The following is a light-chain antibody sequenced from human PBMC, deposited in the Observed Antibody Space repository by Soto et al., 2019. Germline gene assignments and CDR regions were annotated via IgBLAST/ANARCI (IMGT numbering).Light chain of an antibody. V-gene: IGKV3-20*01. Sequence: EIVLTQSPGTLSLSPGERATLSCRASQSVSSTYFAWYQQKSGQAPRLLIHGTSSRATGIPDRFSGSGSGTYFTLCLSRLEAEDLAVYYGEQYGSSLFTFGQGTKLEIK. CDR3: EQYGSSLFT. CDR2: GTS. J-gene: IGKJ2*01. CDR1: QSVSSTY.